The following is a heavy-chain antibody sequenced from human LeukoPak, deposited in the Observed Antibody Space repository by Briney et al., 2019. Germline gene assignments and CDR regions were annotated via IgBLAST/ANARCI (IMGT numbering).Heavy chain of an antibody. CDR2: IYPGDSDT. V-gene: IGHV5-51*01. CDR3: ARGPIAAAGTGFDDALDI. CDR1: GYSFTSYW. J-gene: IGHJ3*02. Sequence: ESLKIYCKGSGYSFTSYWIGWVRQMPGKGLEWTGIIYPGDSDTRYSTSFQGQVTISADKSISTAYLQWSSLKASDTAMYYCARGPIAAAGTGFDDALDIWGQGTMVTVAS. D-gene: IGHD6-13*01.